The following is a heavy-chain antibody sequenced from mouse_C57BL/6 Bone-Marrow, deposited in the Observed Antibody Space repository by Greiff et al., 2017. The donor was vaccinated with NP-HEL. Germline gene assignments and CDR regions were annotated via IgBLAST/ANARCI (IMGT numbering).Heavy chain of an antibody. CDR2: IWGGGST. CDR3: ATFYSWFAY. Sequence: VKLVESGPGLVAPSQCLSITCTASGFSLTSYCVDWVRQPPGKGLEWLGVIWGGGSTNYNSALMSRLSISKDNSKSQIFLKMNSLETDDTAMYYCATFYSWFAYWGQGTLVTVSA. D-gene: IGHD2-1*01. V-gene: IGHV2-9*01. J-gene: IGHJ3*01. CDR1: GFSLTSYC.